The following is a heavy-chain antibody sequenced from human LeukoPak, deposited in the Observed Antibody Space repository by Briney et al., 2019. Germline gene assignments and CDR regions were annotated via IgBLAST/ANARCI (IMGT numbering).Heavy chain of an antibody. J-gene: IGHJ4*02. V-gene: IGHV3-30-3*01. D-gene: IGHD1-1*01. Sequence: PGGSLRPFRAPSGFTFSIYPMHCVRQPPGKRLEWVAEISYDESNKYSADSVKGRFTISRDNSETTLYLQMNSLRAEDTAVYYCARSSGGTWPRQLLPGDYWGQGTLVTVSS. CDR3: ARSSGGTWPRQLLPGDY. CDR2: ISYDESNK. CDR1: GFTFSIYP.